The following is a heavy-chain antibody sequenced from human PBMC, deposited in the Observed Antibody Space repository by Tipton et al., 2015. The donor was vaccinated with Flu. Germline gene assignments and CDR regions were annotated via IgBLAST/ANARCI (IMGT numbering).Heavy chain of an antibody. J-gene: IGHJ6*02. CDR1: GGSISSCY. D-gene: IGHD4-23*01. CDR2: IYTSGST. V-gene: IGHV4-4*07. CDR3: ARERGSGPQNSPAIYYYYYGMDA. Sequence: TLSLTCTVSGGSISSCYWSWIRQPAGKGLEWIGRIYTSGSTNYNPSLKSRVTMSVDTSKNQFSLKLSSVTAADTAVYYCARERGSGPQNSPAIYYYYYGMDAWGQGTTVTVSS.